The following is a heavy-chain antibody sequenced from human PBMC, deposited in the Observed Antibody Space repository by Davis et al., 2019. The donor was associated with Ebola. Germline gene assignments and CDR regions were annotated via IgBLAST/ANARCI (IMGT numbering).Heavy chain of an antibody. V-gene: IGHV3-7*01. Sequence: GGSLRLSCAASGFTFSNYWMSWVRQAPGKGLEWVANIKHDGSEKYDVDSVRGRFTISRDNAKNSLYLQMNGLTAEDTALYYCARTKMATVNWAFDSWGQGTPVTVSS. CDR3: ARTKMATVNWAFDS. D-gene: IGHD5-24*01. CDR2: IKHDGSEK. J-gene: IGHJ4*02. CDR1: GFTFSNYW.